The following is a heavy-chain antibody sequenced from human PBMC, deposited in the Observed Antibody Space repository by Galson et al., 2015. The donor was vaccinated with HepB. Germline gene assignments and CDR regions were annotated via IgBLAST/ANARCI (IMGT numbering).Heavy chain of an antibody. CDR1: GFTFSSYG. CDR3: ARDSGYSYGNDAFDI. Sequence: SLRLSCAASGFTFSSYGMHWVRQAPGKGLEWVAVIRYDGSITYYADSVKGRFTISRDNSKNTMYLQMNSLRAEVTAVYYCARDSGYSYGNDAFDIWGQGTMVTVSS. CDR2: IRYDGSIT. V-gene: IGHV3-33*04. J-gene: IGHJ3*02. D-gene: IGHD5-18*01.